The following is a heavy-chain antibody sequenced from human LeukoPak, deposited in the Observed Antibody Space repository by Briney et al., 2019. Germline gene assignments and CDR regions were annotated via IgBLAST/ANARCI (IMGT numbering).Heavy chain of an antibody. CDR1: GGTFSSYA. J-gene: IGHJ5*02. CDR2: IIPIFGTA. Sequence: GASVKVSCKASGGTFSSYAISWVRQAPGQGLEWMGGIIPIFGTANYAQKFQGRVTITADESTSTAYMELSSLRSEDTAVYYCARGGSSGYYYDWFDPWGQGTLVTVSS. V-gene: IGHV1-69*13. D-gene: IGHD3-22*01. CDR3: ARGGSSGYYYDWFDP.